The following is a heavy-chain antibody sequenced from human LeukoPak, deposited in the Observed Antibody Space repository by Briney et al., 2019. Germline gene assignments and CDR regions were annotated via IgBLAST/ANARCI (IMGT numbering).Heavy chain of an antibody. CDR1: GGSFSVYY. CDR2: IYSSGST. J-gene: IGHJ4*02. V-gene: IGHV4-34*01. D-gene: IGHD3-22*01. CDR3: ARHGYGPKSYFDS. Sequence: SETLSLTCAVYGGSFSVYYWSWIRQPPGKGLEWIGHIYSSGSTNYNPSLKSRVTISVDTSKNQFSLKLSSVTAADTAVFYCARHGYGPKSYFDSWGQGTLVTVSS.